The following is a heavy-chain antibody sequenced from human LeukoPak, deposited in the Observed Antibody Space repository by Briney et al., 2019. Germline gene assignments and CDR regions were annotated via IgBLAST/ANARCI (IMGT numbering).Heavy chain of an antibody. CDR3: ATGGIAAVFDY. CDR1: GGTFSSYA. D-gene: IGHD6-13*01. V-gene: IGHV1-3*01. CDR2: INAGNGNT. J-gene: IGHJ4*02. Sequence: GASVKVSCKASGGTFSSYAISWVRQAPGQRLEWMGWINAGNGNTKYSQKFQGRVTITRDTSASTAYMELSSLRSEDTAVYYCATGGIAAVFDYWGQGTLVTVSS.